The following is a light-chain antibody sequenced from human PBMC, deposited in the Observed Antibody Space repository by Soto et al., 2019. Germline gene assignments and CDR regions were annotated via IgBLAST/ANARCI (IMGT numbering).Light chain of an antibody. CDR1: SSNIGTNT. Sequence: QSVLTQPPSASGTPGQRVTISCSGSSSNIGTNTVNWYQQLPGTAPKLLIYSDSHRPSGVPDRFSGSKSGSSVSLAISGLQSEDEADYYCSVWDDSLDDRVFGGGTKLTVL. J-gene: IGLJ3*02. CDR2: SDS. V-gene: IGLV1-44*01. CDR3: SVWDDSLDDRV.